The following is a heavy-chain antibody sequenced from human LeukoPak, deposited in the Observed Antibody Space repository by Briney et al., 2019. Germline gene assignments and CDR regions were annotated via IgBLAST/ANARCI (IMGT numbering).Heavy chain of an antibody. CDR1: GLTFSSYG. CDR3: AKDWARGARIRYYFDY. D-gene: IGHD3-10*01. CDR2: IRYDGSNK. J-gene: IGHJ4*02. V-gene: IGHV3-30*02. Sequence: GGSLRLSCAASGLTFSSYGMHWVRQAPGKGLEWVAFIRYDGSNKYYADSVKGRFTISRDNSKNTLYLQMNSLRAEDTAVYYCAKDWARGARIRYYFDYWGQGTLVTVSS.